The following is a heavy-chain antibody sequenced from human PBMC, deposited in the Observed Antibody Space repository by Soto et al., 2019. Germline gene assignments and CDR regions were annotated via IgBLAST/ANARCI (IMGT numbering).Heavy chain of an antibody. CDR2: ISGSGGNT. D-gene: IGHD4-17*01. J-gene: IGHJ4*02. CDR3: AKLGMTTINRDY. V-gene: IGHV3-23*01. CDR1: GFSFDTYA. Sequence: EAQLLESGGGLVQPGGSLRLSCAASGFSFDTYAMSWVRQAPGKGLEWVSSISGSGGNTYYADSVKGRFTISRDNSKNILHLQMTSLRAEDTALYYCAKLGMTTINRDYWGQGTQVTVSS.